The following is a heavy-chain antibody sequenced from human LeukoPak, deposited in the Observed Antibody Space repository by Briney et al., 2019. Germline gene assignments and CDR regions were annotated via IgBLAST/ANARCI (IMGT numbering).Heavy chain of an antibody. CDR2: IRSKAHGGTT. Sequence: PGGSLRLSCTASGFTFGGYAMSWFRQAPGEGLEWVGFIRSKAHGGTTEYAASVKGRFTISRDDSKSIAYLQMYSLKTEDTAVYYCTRAGRYCSGGSCYSFYWGRGTLVTVSS. V-gene: IGHV3-49*03. J-gene: IGHJ4*02. D-gene: IGHD2-15*01. CDR3: TRAGRYCSGGSCYSFY. CDR1: GFTFGGYA.